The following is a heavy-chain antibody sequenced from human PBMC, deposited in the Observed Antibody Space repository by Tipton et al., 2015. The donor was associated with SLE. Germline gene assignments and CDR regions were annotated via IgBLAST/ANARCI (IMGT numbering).Heavy chain of an antibody. V-gene: IGHV4-39*07. CDR1: GGSISSSGYY. D-gene: IGHD1-7*01. J-gene: IGHJ4*02. Sequence: TLSLTCTVSGGSISSSGYYWGWIRQPPGKGLEWIGNTYYSGSTYYTPSLKSRVTISVDTSKNQFSLKLSSVTAADTAVYFCARGELYSGASLYYFEYWGQGTLVTVSS. CDR2: TYYSGST. CDR3: ARGELYSGASLYYFEY.